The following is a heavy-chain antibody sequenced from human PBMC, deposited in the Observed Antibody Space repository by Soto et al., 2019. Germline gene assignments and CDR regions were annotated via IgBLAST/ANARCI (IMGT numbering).Heavy chain of an antibody. CDR3: ATRPHDHDRRVYHAVFDY. D-gene: IGHD3-22*01. CDR2: IKQDGSEK. Sequence: EVQLVESGGGLVQPGGSLRLSCAGSGFTFSNHWMSWVRQAPGKGLEWVANIKQDGSEKYYVDSVKGRFTISRDNAKNSLYLQMNSLRAEDTAVYYCATRPHDHDRRVYHAVFDYWGQGTLVTVSS. CDR1: GFTFSNHW. V-gene: IGHV3-7*01. J-gene: IGHJ4*02.